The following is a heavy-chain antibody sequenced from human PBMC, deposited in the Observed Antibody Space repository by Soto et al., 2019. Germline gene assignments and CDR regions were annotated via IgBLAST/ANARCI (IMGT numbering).Heavy chain of an antibody. V-gene: IGHV1-3*01. CDR1: GYTFTSYA. J-gene: IGHJ4*02. CDR2: INADNGKT. CDR3: ARGYYGSGSYWDN. D-gene: IGHD3-10*01. Sequence: ASVKVSCKASGYTFTSYAMHWVRQAPGQRLEWMGWINADNGKTKYSQNFQGRVTIGRDTYASTAYMELSSLRSEDTAVYFCARGYYGSGSYWDNRAQGTLVIVSS.